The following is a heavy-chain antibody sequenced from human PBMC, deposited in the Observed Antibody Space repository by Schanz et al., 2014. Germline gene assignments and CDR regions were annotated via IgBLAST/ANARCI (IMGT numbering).Heavy chain of an antibody. Sequence: VQLEQSGAEVKKPGSSVKVSCKASGGTFSSFGINWVRQAPGQGLEWMGRFIPSLGLAKYEQKFQDKVTITADTSTTTAYMELSSLRSEDTAVYYCSRTPTAYCSDTSCLGTRFDYWGQGTLVTVSS. CDR3: SRTPTAYCSDTSCLGTRFDY. J-gene: IGHJ4*02. V-gene: IGHV1-69*02. CDR2: FIPSLGLA. CDR1: GGTFSSFG. D-gene: IGHD2-2*01.